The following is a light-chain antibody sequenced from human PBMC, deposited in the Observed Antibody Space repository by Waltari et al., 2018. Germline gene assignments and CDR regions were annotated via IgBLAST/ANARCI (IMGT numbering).Light chain of an antibody. CDR1: QSVNTN. CDR3: QQRSTWPSIT. J-gene: IGKJ5*01. Sequence: EIVLTQSPATLSLSPGERGTLSCRASQSVNTNLAWYKQRPVQAPRLLIYDASNRATGIPARFSGSGSGTDFTLTISSLEREDFAVYYCQQRSTWPSITFGPGTRLEIK. CDR2: DAS. V-gene: IGKV3-11*01.